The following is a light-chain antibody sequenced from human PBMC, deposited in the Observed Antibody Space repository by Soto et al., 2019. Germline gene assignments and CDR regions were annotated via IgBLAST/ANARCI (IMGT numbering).Light chain of an antibody. CDR2: DVS. V-gene: IGKV3-15*01. Sequence: DIEMTQSPATLSVSPGDRVTLSCRASPSAGTFLAWYQQKPGQAPRLLMYDVSTRATGVPARFSGSGSGTDFTLTISSLQSEDFAVYYCQQYNHWPPLTFGGGTKV. J-gene: IGKJ4*01. CDR3: QQYNHWPPLT. CDR1: PSAGTF.